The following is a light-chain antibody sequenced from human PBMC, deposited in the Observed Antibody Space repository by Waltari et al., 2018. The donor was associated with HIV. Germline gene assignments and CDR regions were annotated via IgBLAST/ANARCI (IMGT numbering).Light chain of an antibody. CDR3: QQLNSYPIT. J-gene: IGKJ5*01. V-gene: IGKV1-9*01. CDR2: AAS. CDR1: QGISSS. Sequence: DIQLTQSPSFLSASVGDRVTITCRASQGISSSLAWYQQKPGKVPKLLIYAASTLQSGVPSRFSGSGSGTEFTLTITSLQPEDFAAYYCQQLNSYPITFGQGTRLEIK.